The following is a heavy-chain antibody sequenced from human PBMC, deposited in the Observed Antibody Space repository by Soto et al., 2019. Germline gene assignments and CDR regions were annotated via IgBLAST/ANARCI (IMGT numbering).Heavy chain of an antibody. D-gene: IGHD2-2*01. CDR1: GFTFSSYG. J-gene: IGHJ4*02. CDR2: ISYDGSNK. V-gene: IGHV3-30*18. Sequence: GGSLRLSCAASGFTFSSYGMHWVRQAPGKGLEWVAVISYDGSNKYYADSVKGRFTISRDDSKNTLYLQMNSLRAEDTAVYYCAKDSVPYDYWGQGTLVTVSS. CDR3: AKDSVPYDY.